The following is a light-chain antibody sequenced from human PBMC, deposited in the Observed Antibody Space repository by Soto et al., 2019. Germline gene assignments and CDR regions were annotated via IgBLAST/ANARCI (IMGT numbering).Light chain of an antibody. CDR1: QSISTY. J-gene: IGKJ1*01. CDR2: AAS. V-gene: IGKV1-39*01. Sequence: DIQMTHSPSSLSASVGDRVTITCRASQSISTYLNWYQQKPGKAPRLLIYAASSLRSGVPSRFSGSGSGTQFTLTITSLQPEDFTPYYCQQSHSTSWTFGQGTKVEMK. CDR3: QQSHSTSWT.